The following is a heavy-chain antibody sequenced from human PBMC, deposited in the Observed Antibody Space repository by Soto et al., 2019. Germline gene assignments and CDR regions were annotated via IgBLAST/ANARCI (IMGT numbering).Heavy chain of an antibody. CDR2: ISSSGSTI. D-gene: IGHD6-13*01. Sequence: QPGGSLRLSCAASGFTFSSYEMNWVRQAPGKWLEWVSYISSSGSTIYYADSVKGRFTISRDNAKNSLYLQMNSLRAEDTAVYYCARDSSAAAGTGDAFDIWGQGXMVTV. CDR1: GFTFSSYE. J-gene: IGHJ3*02. V-gene: IGHV3-48*03. CDR3: ARDSSAAAGTGDAFDI.